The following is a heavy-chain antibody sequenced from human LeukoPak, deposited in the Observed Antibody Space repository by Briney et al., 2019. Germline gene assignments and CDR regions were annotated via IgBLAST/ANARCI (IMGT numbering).Heavy chain of an antibody. D-gene: IGHD1-26*01. V-gene: IGHV3-7*01. J-gene: IGHJ4*02. CDR1: GFTFSVYW. CDR3: AREGDRSFILPPTY. CDR2: IQQGGSER. Sequence: GGSLRLSCAASGFTFSVYWMSGVRQAPGKGLEWVANIQQGGSERYYVGSVKGRFTISRDNTKNSVYLQMNSLRAEDTAVYYCAREGDRSFILPPTYWGQGTLVTVSS.